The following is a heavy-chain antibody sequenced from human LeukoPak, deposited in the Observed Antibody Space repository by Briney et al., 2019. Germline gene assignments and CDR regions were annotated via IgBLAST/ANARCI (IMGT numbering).Heavy chain of an antibody. CDR1: GGSISSHY. Sequence: SETLSLTCVVSGGSISSHYWSWIRQPPGKGLEWIGYIYFSGYTNYNPSLKSRVTISVDTSNNQFSLRLSSVTAADTAVYYCARSERRAQKDTYYNHYYMDVWGKGTTVTVSS. J-gene: IGHJ6*03. D-gene: IGHD6-25*01. V-gene: IGHV4-59*11. CDR3: ARSERRAQKDTYYNHYYMDV. CDR2: IYFSGYT.